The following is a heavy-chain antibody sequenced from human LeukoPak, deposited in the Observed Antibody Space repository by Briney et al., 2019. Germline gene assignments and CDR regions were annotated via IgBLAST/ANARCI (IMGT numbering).Heavy chain of an antibody. Sequence: GGSLRLSCAASGFTFSDYYMSWIRQAPGKGLEWVSYISSSGSTIYYADSVKGRFTISRDYSKKTLYLQMNSLRGEDTALYYCARGYSSTWPDAFDIWGQGTMVTVSS. CDR3: ARGYSSTWPDAFDI. CDR1: GFTFSDYY. D-gene: IGHD6-13*01. J-gene: IGHJ3*02. CDR2: ISSSGSTI. V-gene: IGHV3-11*01.